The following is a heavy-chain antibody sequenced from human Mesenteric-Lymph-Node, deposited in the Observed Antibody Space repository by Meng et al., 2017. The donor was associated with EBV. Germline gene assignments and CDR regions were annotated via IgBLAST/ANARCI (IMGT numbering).Heavy chain of an antibody. CDR3: ARPRRWLQSEFNF. J-gene: IGHJ4*02. Sequence: LQMQESGPGLVKPSETLSLNCTVSGGPISNSNFYWGCIRQPPGKGLEWIVSIFHSGSTYYNPSLKSRVTVSVDTSKNQFSLKLNYVTTADTAMYYCARPRRWLQSEFNFWGPGTLVTVSS. CDR1: GGPISNSNFY. D-gene: IGHD5-24*01. V-gene: IGHV4-39*01. CDR2: IFHSGST.